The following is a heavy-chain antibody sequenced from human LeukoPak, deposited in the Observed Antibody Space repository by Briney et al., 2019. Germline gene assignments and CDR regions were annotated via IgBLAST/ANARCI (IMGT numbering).Heavy chain of an antibody. J-gene: IGHJ6*02. D-gene: IGHD6-13*01. Sequence: SVKVSCKASGYTFTYRYLHWVRQAPGQALEWMGWITPFNGNTDYAQKFQDRVTITRDRSMSTAYMELSSLRSEDTAMYYCARSTGEAAAGGDYYGMDVWGQGTTVTVSS. V-gene: IGHV1-45*02. CDR3: ARSTGEAAAGGDYYGMDV. CDR2: ITPFNGNT. CDR1: GYTFTYRY.